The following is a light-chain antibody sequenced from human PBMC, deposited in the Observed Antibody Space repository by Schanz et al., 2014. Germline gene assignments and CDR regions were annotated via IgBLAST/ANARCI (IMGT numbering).Light chain of an antibody. V-gene: IGKV3-11*01. Sequence: EIVLTQSPATLSLSPGERATLSCRASQSVSSYLAWYQQKPGQAPRLLIYDASNRATDIPARFSGSGSGTDFTLTISSLEPEDFAIYYCQQRRNWWTFGQGTKVEIK. CDR2: DAS. CDR3: QQRRNWWT. J-gene: IGKJ1*01. CDR1: QSVSSY.